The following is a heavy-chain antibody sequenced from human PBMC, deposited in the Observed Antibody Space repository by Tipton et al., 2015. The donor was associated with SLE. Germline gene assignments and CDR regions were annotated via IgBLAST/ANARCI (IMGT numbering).Heavy chain of an antibody. J-gene: IGHJ3*02. CDR1: GGTLSSYA. D-gene: IGHD3-9*01. CDR3: ARGGLRYFDWLSALDAFDI. V-gene: IGHV1-69*18. CDR2: IIPMFGTA. Sequence: QVQLVQSGPEVKKPGSSVKVSCKASGGTLSSYAISWVRQAPGQGLEWMGRIIPMFGTANYAQKFQGRVTITADESTSTAYMELSSLRSEDTAVYYCARGGLRYFDWLSALDAFDIWGQGTMVTVSS.